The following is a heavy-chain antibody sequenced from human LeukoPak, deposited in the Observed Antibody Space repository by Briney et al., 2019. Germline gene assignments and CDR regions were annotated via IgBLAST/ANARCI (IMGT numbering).Heavy chain of an antibody. V-gene: IGHV4-31*03. D-gene: IGHD3-10*01. Sequence: SETLSLTCTVPGGSISSGGYYWSWVRQHPGKGLEWIGYIYYSGSTYYNPSLKSRVTISVDTSKNQFSLKLSSVTAADTAVYYCARDYYGSGSYVDWGQGTLVTVSS. J-gene: IGHJ4*02. CDR1: GGSISSGGYY. CDR2: IYYSGST. CDR3: ARDYYGSGSYVD.